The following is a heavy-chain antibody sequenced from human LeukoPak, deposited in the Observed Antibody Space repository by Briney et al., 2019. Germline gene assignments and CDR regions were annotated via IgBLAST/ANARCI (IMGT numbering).Heavy chain of an antibody. CDR2: IIPIFGTA. CDR3: AGLYGDYVRRGGGVDY. J-gene: IGHJ4*02. CDR1: GGTFSSYA. Sequence: GASVKVSCKASGGTFSSYAISWVRQAPGQGLEWMGGIIPIFGTANYAQKFQGRVTITADESTSTAYMELSSLRSEDTAVYYCAGLYGDYVRRGGGVDYWGQGTLVTVSS. D-gene: IGHD4-17*01. V-gene: IGHV1-69*13.